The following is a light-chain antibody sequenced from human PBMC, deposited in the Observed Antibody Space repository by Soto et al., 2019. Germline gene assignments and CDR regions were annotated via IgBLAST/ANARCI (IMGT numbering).Light chain of an antibody. V-gene: IGLV2-14*01. CDR1: SSDVGGYNY. J-gene: IGLJ1*01. Sequence: QSVLTQPASVSGSPGQSITISCTGTSSDVGGYNYVSWYQQHPGKAPKLMIYDVSNRPSGVSNRFSGSKSGNTASLTISGRQAGNGGNYYGSSYTSSTSYVFGTGTKVTVL. CDR3: SSYTSSTSYV. CDR2: DVS.